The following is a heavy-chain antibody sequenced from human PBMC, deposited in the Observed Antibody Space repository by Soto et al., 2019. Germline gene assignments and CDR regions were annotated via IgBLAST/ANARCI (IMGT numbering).Heavy chain of an antibody. D-gene: IGHD3-22*01. V-gene: IGHV1-69*13. CDR3: ARHYYDSSGYPPGAFDI. Sequence: SVKVSCKASGGTFSSYAIGWVRQAPGQGLEWMGGIIPIFGTANYAQKFQGRVTITADESTSTAYMELSSLRSEDTAVYYCARHYYDSSGYPPGAFDIWGQGTMVTVSS. CDR1: GGTFSSYA. J-gene: IGHJ3*02. CDR2: IIPIFGTA.